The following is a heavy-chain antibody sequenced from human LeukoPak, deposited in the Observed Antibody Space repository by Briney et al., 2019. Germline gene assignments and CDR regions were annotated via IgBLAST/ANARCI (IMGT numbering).Heavy chain of an antibody. Sequence: GGTLRLSCAASGFTFSSYGMSWVRQAPGKGLEWVSGISGTGVSTYYADSVKGRFTISRDNSKNTLYLQMNSLRAEDTAVYYCAKVGDGSGYSSGWYASNWGQGTLVTVSS. CDR3: AKVGDGSGYSSGWYASN. CDR1: GFTFSSYG. J-gene: IGHJ4*02. CDR2: ISGTGVST. V-gene: IGHV3-23*01. D-gene: IGHD6-19*01.